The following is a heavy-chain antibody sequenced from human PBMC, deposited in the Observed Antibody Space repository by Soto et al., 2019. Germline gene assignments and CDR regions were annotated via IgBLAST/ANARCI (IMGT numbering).Heavy chain of an antibody. CDR1: GFTFSRYA. CDR3: AKVASAAEVGATALDS. V-gene: IGHV3-23*01. D-gene: IGHD1-26*01. J-gene: IGHJ5*01. CDR2: ISGSGGST. Sequence: PGGYLRLSCAASGFTFSRYAMSWVRRAPGNGLEWVSAISGSGGSTYYADSVKGRFTISRDNSKNTVFLRMNSLGAEDAAVYYCAKVASAAEVGATALDSWGQAILVTVYS.